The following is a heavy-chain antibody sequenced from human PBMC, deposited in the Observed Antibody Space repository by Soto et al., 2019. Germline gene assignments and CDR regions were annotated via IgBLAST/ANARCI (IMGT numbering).Heavy chain of an antibody. J-gene: IGHJ4*02. CDR3: AIAGDWCSSTSCLCY. V-gene: IGHV1-69*13. D-gene: IGHD2-2*01. CDR1: GGTFSSYA. CDR2: IIPIFGTA. Sequence: SVKVSCKASGGTFSSYAISWVRQAPGQGLEWMGGIIPIFGTANYAQKFQGRVTITADESTSTAYMELSRLRSDDTAVYYCAIAGDWCSSTSCLCYWGQGTLVTVSS.